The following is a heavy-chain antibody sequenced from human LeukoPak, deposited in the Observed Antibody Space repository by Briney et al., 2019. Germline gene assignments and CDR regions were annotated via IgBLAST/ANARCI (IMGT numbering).Heavy chain of an antibody. CDR3: ARGETAVTSYLHY. D-gene: IGHD4-17*01. Sequence: GGSLRLSCAASGFTFSNAWMNWVRQAPGKGLQWLSYISTTSSTIYYADSVKGRFTISRDNAKNSLYLQMNSLRDEDTAVYYCARGETAVTSYLHYWGQGTLVTVSS. CDR2: ISTTSSTI. CDR1: GFTFSNAW. V-gene: IGHV3-48*02. J-gene: IGHJ4*02.